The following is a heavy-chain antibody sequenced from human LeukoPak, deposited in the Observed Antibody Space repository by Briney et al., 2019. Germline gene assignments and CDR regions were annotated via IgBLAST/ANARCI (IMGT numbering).Heavy chain of an antibody. J-gene: IGHJ4*02. Sequence: TGGSLRLSCAASGFTFSSFTMNWVRQAPGKGLEWVSSISSTSTYIHYADSVKGRFTISRDNSKNTLYLQMNSLRAEDTAVYYCARDGFLVGAPGGGDYWGQGTLVTVSS. CDR1: GFTFSSFT. CDR3: ARDGFLVGAPGGGDY. D-gene: IGHD1-26*01. CDR2: ISSTSTYI. V-gene: IGHV3-21*01.